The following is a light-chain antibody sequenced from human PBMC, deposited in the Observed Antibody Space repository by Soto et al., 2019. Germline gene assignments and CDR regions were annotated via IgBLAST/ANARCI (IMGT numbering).Light chain of an antibody. CDR3: QQYGNSPLT. V-gene: IGKV3-20*01. J-gene: IGKJ4*01. Sequence: EIVLAQSPGTLSLSPGERATLSCRATQSVSTSYLAWYQQKPGQAPRLLIYGASRRATGIPDRFRGNGSGTDFTLIISRLEPEDVAVYYCQQYGNSPLTFGGGTKVEIK. CDR2: GAS. CDR1: QSVSTSY.